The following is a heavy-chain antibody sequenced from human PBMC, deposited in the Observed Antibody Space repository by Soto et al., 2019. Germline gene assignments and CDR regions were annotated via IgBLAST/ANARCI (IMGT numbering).Heavy chain of an antibody. Sequence: QVQLVESGGGVVQPGRSLRLSCAASGFTFSSYGMHWVRQAPGKGLEWVAVISYDGSNKYYADSVKGRFTISRDNSKNTLYLQMNSLRAEDTAVHYCAKEQVPDVVAAPGGYYYYGMDVWGQGTTATVSS. J-gene: IGHJ6*02. V-gene: IGHV3-30*18. CDR3: AKEQVPDVVAAPGGYYYYGMDV. CDR2: ISYDGSNK. CDR1: GFTFSSYG. D-gene: IGHD2-15*01.